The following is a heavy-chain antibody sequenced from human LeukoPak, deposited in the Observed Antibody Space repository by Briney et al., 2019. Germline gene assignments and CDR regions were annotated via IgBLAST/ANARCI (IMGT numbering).Heavy chain of an antibody. CDR2: INWNGGST. J-gene: IGHJ6*02. Sequence: GGSLRLSCAASGFTFDDYGMSWVRQAPGKGLEWVSGINWNGGSTGYADSVKGRFTISRDNAKNSLYLQMNSLRAEDTALYHCAAVAGRGYYYYGMDVWGQGTTVTVPS. CDR3: AAVAGRGYYYYGMDV. CDR1: GFTFDDYG. V-gene: IGHV3-20*01. D-gene: IGHD6-19*01.